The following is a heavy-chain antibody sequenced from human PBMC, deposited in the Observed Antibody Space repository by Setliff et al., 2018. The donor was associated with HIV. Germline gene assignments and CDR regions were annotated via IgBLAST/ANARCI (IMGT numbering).Heavy chain of an antibody. CDR2: IKDDGSDK. V-gene: IGHV3-7*03. CDR3: ARAPPITIFGISFAPPGGLDL. J-gene: IGHJ6*02. CDR1: GFTFSDHW. D-gene: IGHD3-3*02. Sequence: GGSLRLSCIASGFTFSDHWMTWVRQAPGKGLEWVANIKDDGSDKNYVGSVKGRFTISRDNTKNSLYLQMNSVRTDDTAVYYCARAPPITIFGISFAPPGGLDLWGRGTTVTVSS.